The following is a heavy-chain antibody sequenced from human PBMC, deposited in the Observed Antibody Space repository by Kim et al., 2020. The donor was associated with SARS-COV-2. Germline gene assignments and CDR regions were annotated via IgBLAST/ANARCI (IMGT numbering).Heavy chain of an antibody. CDR2: IKQDGSEK. J-gene: IGHJ5*02. D-gene: IGHD3-3*01. CDR3: ARVVTIFGVVCWFDP. V-gene: IGHV3-7*01. Sequence: GGSLRLSCAASGFTFSSYWMSWVRQAPGKWLEWVANIKQDGSEKYYVDSVKGPFTISRDNAKNSLYLQMNSLRAEETAVYYCARVVTIFGVVCWFDPWGQGTLVTVSS. CDR1: GFTFSSYW.